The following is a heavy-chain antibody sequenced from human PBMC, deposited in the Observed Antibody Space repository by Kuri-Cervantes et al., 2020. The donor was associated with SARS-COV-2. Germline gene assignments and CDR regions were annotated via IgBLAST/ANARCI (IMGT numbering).Heavy chain of an antibody. CDR2: INHSGST. CDR3: ARDYDFG. D-gene: IGHD3-3*01. J-gene: IGHJ4*02. V-gene: IGHV4-34*01. CDR1: GGSFSDVY. Sequence: SETLSLTCAVSGGSFSDVYWSRIRQPPGKGLEWIGEINHSGSTNYNPSLKSRVTISVDTSKNQFSLKLSSVTAADTAVYYCARDYDFGGGQGTLVTVSS.